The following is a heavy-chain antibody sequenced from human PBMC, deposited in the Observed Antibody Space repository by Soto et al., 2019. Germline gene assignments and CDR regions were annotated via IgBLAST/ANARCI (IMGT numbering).Heavy chain of an antibody. CDR2: IWYDGSNK. Sequence: QVQLVESGGGVVQPGRSLRLSCAASGFTFSSYGMHWVRQAPGKGLEWVAVIWYDGSNKYYADSVKGRFTISRDNSKNTLYLQMNSLRAEDTAVYYCARARYGDGHFDLWGRGTLVTVSS. V-gene: IGHV3-33*01. CDR3: ARARYGDGHFDL. J-gene: IGHJ2*01. CDR1: GFTFSSYG. D-gene: IGHD4-17*01.